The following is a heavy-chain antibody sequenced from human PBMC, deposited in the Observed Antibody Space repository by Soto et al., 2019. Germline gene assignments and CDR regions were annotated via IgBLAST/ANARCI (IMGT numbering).Heavy chain of an antibody. J-gene: IGHJ4*02. CDR2: ISGNGGST. Sequence: EVQLLDSGGGLVQPGGSLRLSCAASGFTFSNYAMSWVRQAPGKGLEWVSTISGNGGSTYYADSWKGRFTISRDNSKNMLFLQINSLRDDDSAVYYCAKRPASIITFDYWGQGTPVTVSS. V-gene: IGHV3-23*01. CDR1: GFTFSNYA. CDR3: AKRPASIITFDY. D-gene: IGHD2-2*01.